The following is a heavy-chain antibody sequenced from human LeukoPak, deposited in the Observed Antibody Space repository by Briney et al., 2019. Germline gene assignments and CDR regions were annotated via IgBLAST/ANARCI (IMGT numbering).Heavy chain of an antibody. J-gene: IGHJ4*02. D-gene: IGHD6-13*01. V-gene: IGHV1-18*01. CDR2: ISAYNGNT. CDR3: ARYAWQQLVPTDY. CDR1: GYTFTSYG. Sequence: SVKDSCAASGYTFTSYGITRLRQDPGHILESRVWISAYNGNTNYAQKLQVRVTMTTATSTSTAYMGMRSLRSDDTAVYYCARYAWQQLVPTDYWGQGTLVTVSS.